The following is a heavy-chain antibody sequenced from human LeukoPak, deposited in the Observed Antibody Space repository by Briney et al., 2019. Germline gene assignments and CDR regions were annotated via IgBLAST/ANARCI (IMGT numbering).Heavy chain of an antibody. Sequence: PGGSLRLSCAASGFTFSSYAMSWVRQAPGKGLEWVSGISWNSGSIGYADSVKGRFTISRDNAKNSLYLQMNSLRAEDTALYYCAKPPYPSPKYSYGYLEDAFDIWGQGTMVTVSS. J-gene: IGHJ3*02. CDR2: ISWNSGSI. V-gene: IGHV3-9*01. CDR3: AKPPYPSPKYSYGYLEDAFDI. D-gene: IGHD5-18*01. CDR1: GFTFSSYA.